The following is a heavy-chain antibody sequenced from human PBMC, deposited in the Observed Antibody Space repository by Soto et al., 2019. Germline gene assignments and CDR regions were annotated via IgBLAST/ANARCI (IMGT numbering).Heavy chain of an antibody. D-gene: IGHD3-9*01. CDR2: IRSKANSYAT. Sequence: EVQLVESGGGLVQPGGSLKLSCAASGFTFSGSAMHWVRQASGKGLEWVGRIRSKANSYATAYAASVKGRFTISRDDSKNTAYLQMNSLKTEDTAVYYCTRSSYDILTGYVSWGQGTLVTVSS. CDR1: GFTFSGSA. CDR3: TRSSYDILTGYVS. V-gene: IGHV3-73*02. J-gene: IGHJ5*02.